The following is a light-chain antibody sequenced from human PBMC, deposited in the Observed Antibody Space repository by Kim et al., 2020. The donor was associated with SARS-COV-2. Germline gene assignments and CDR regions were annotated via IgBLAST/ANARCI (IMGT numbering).Light chain of an antibody. J-gene: IGLJ2*01. V-gene: IGLV3-21*03. CDR3: QVWDGSSDHVL. Sequence: APGKTARITWGGNNIGSKSVHWYQQKPGQAPVLVVYDDNDRPSGIPERFSGSNSGNTATLTISRVEAGDEADYYCQVWDGSSDHVLFGGGTQLTVL. CDR2: DDN. CDR1: NIGSKS.